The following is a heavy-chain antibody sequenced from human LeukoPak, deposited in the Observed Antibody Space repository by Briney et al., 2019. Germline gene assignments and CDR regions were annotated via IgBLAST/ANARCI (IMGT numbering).Heavy chain of an antibody. Sequence: ASVKVSCKASGYTFTGYYIHWVRQAPGPGLEWKGWINPNSGGTNYAQKSRGRVTMTRDTSINTAYMELSSLRSDDTAVYYCTRGWAGSGWSNCFDYWGQGTLVTVSS. CDR2: INPNSGGT. V-gene: IGHV1-2*02. D-gene: IGHD6-19*01. CDR1: GYTFTGYY. J-gene: IGHJ4*02. CDR3: TRGWAGSGWSNCFDY.